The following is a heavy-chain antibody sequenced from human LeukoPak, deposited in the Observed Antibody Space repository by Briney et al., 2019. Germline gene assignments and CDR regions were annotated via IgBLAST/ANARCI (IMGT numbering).Heavy chain of an antibody. CDR1: GDTVSSNTAA. V-gene: IGHV6-1*01. D-gene: IGHD6-6*01. CDR3: TRQRSTSTEYYGLDV. CDR2: TYYRSKWTT. Sequence: SQTLLLTCAISGDTVSSNTAAWNWIRQSPSRGLEWLGRTYYRSKWTTDYAVSVQNRITIKPDTSTNQFSLQLRSATPEDTAVYYCTRQRSTSTEYYGLDVWGQGTTATVSS. J-gene: IGHJ6*02.